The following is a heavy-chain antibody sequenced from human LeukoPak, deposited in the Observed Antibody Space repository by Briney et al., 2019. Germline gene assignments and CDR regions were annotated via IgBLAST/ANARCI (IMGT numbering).Heavy chain of an antibody. CDR1: GGSISSGGYY. D-gene: IGHD4-17*01. J-gene: IGHJ4*02. V-gene: IGHV4-31*03. CDR3: ARGRGSEATVTTEGAFDY. Sequence: KPSETLSLTCTVSGGSISSGGYYWSWIRQHPGKGLEWIGYIYYSGSTNYNPSLKSRVTISVDTSKNQFSLKLSSVTAADTAVYYCARGRGSEATVTTEGAFDYWGQGTLVTVSS. CDR2: IYYSGST.